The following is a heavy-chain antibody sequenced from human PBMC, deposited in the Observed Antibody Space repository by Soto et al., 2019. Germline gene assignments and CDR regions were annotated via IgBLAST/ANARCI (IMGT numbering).Heavy chain of an antibody. V-gene: IGHV6-1*01. CDR1: GDSVSSNSAA. CDR2: TYYRSKWYS. J-gene: IGHJ6*02. Sequence: SQTLSLTCAISGDSVSSNSAAWHWIRQSPSRGLEWLGRTYYRSKWYSDYAVSVQSRITINPDTSKNQFSLQLNSVTPDDTAVYFCAREPGSSWSTYMDVWGQGTMVTVSS. CDR3: AREPGSSWSTYMDV. D-gene: IGHD6-19*01.